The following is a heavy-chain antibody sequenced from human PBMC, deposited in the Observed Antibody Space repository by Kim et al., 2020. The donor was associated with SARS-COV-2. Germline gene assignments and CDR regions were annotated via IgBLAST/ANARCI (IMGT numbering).Heavy chain of an antibody. V-gene: IGHV3-48*02. CDR3: ARDRFHAADYDSSGYYGDAFDI. Sequence: GGSLRLSCAASGFTFSSYSMNWVRQAPGKGLEWVSYISSSSSTIYYADSVKGRFTISRDNAKNSLYLQMNSLRDEDTAVYYCARDRFHAADYDSSGYYGDAFDIWGQGTMVTVSS. D-gene: IGHD3-22*01. CDR1: GFTFSSYS. J-gene: IGHJ3*02. CDR2: ISSSSSTI.